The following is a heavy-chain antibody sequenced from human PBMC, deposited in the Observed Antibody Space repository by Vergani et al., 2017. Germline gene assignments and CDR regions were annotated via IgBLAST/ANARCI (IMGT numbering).Heavy chain of an antibody. V-gene: IGHV3-9*01. J-gene: IGHJ6*02. Sequence: EVQLVESGGGLVQPGRSLRLSCAASGFTFDDYAMHWVRQAPGKGLEWVSGISWNSGSIGYADSVKGRFTISRDNAKNSLYLQMNSLRAEDTALYYCARDWGPYCSSTSCGMGMDVWGQGTTGTVSS. CDR1: GFTFDDYA. D-gene: IGHD2-2*01. CDR2: ISWNSGSI. CDR3: ARDWGPYCSSTSCGMGMDV.